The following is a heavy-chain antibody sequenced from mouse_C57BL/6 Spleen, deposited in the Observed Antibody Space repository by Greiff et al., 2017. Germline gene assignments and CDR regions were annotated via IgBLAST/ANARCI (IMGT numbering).Heavy chain of an antibody. CDR2: IRLKSDNYAT. J-gene: IGHJ4*01. V-gene: IGHV6-3*01. CDR1: GFTFSNYW. CDR3: TVGWLLLDYYAMDY. D-gene: IGHD2-3*01. Sequence: EVKLLESGGGLVQPGGSMKLSCVASGFTFSNYWMNWVRQSPEKGLEWVAQIRLKSDNYATHYAESVKGRFTISRDDSKSSVYLQMNNLRAEDTGIYYCTVGWLLLDYYAMDYWGQGTSVTVSS.